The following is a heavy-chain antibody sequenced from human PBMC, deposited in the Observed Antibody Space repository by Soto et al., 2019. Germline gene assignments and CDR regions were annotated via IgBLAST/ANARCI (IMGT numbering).Heavy chain of an antibody. CDR2: YYYSGTT. J-gene: IGHJ4*02. CDR1: GGPVSGDDYY. CDR3: AQRSGFYTGIDF. Sequence: PSETLSLTCTVSGGPVSGDDYYWSWIRQPPGKGLEWIGSYYYSGTTYYNPSLKSRVTISVDTSKSHFSLTMSSVTAADTAVYFCAQRSGFYTGIDFWGKGTLVTVSS. D-gene: IGHD3-3*01. V-gene: IGHV4-30-4*01.